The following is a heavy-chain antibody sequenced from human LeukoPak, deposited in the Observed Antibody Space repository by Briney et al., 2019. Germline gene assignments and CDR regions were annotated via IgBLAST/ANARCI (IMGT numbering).Heavy chain of an antibody. CDR2: ISAYSDNT. Sequence: ASVKVSCKASGYTFTSYGISWVRQAPGQGLEWMGWISAYSDNTNYAQKFQGRVTMTTDTSTSTAYMELRSLRSDDTAVYYCARDNDRYYGSGSYYNGYDYWGQGTLVTVSS. D-gene: IGHD3-10*01. CDR1: GYTFTSYG. CDR3: ARDNDRYYGSGSYYNGYDY. J-gene: IGHJ4*02. V-gene: IGHV1-18*01.